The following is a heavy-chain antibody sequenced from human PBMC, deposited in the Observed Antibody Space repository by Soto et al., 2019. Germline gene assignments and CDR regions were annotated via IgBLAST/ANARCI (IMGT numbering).Heavy chain of an antibody. V-gene: IGHV4-34*01. CDR2: INHSGST. D-gene: IGHD6-13*01. J-gene: IGHJ4*02. CDR3: AREVYSSSYKDFDY. CDR1: GGSFSGYY. Sequence: SETLSLTCAVYGGSFSGYYWSWIRQPPGKGLEWIGEINHSGSTNYNPSLKSRVTISVDTSKNQFSLKLSSVTAADTAVYYCAREVYSSSYKDFDYWGQGTLVTVS.